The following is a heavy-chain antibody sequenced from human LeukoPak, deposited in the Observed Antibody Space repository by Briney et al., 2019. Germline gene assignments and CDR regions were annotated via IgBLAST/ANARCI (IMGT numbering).Heavy chain of an antibody. CDR2: IKQDGSEK. Sequence: GGSLRLSCAASGFTFSSYWMSWVRQAPGKGLEWVANIKQDGSEKYYVDSVKGRFTISRDNAKNSLYLQMNSLRAEDTAVYYCAGDLALGIQPYWGQGTLVTVSS. V-gene: IGHV3-7*01. CDR1: GFTFSSYW. J-gene: IGHJ4*02. D-gene: IGHD5-18*01. CDR3: AGDLALGIQPY.